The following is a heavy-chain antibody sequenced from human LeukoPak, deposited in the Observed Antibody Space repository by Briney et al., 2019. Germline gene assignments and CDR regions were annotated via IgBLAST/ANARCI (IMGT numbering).Heavy chain of an antibody. CDR2: IYYSGST. CDR3: ARTTEGYCRSTSYSWCYYYYMDV. V-gene: IGHV4-59*13. D-gene: IGHD2-2*01. Sequence: PWEALSLTCTVSGGSISSYYWSWIRRPPGKGLEWIGYIYYSGSTNYNASLKSRVTIAVDTSKNQFSLKLSSVTAADTAVYYCARTTEGYCRSTSYSWCYYYYMDVWGKGTTVTVSS. J-gene: IGHJ6*03. CDR1: GGSISSYY.